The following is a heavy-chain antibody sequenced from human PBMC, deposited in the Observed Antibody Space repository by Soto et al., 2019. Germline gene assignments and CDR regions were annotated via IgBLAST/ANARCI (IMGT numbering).Heavy chain of an antibody. CDR1: GYTFTSYY. D-gene: IGHD3-22*01. J-gene: IGHJ3*02. CDR2: INPSGGST. V-gene: IGHV1-46*01. Sequence: ASVKVSCKASGYTFTSYYMHWVRQAPGQGLEWMGIINPSGGSTSYAQKLQGRVTMTRDTSTSTVYMELSSLRSEDTAVYYCARDRYYYDSSGSEAFDIWGQGTMVTV. CDR3: ARDRYYYDSSGSEAFDI.